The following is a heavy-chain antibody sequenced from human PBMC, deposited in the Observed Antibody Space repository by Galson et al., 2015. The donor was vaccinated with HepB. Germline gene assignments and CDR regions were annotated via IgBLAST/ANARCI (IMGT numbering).Heavy chain of an antibody. Sequence: SVKVSCKASGYTFTSYAMHWVRQAPGQRLEWMGWINAGNGNTKYSQKFQGRVTITRDTSASTAYMELSSLRSEDTAVYYCARRKGPAWDDYGDYVGGYYYYGMDVWGQGTTVTVSS. CDR1: GYTFTSYA. J-gene: IGHJ6*02. CDR2: INAGNGNT. V-gene: IGHV1-3*01. D-gene: IGHD4-17*01. CDR3: ARRKGPAWDDYGDYVGGYYYYGMDV.